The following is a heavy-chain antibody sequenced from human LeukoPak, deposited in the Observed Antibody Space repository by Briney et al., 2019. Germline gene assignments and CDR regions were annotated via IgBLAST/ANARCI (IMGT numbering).Heavy chain of an antibody. CDR1: GVTFSSYW. Sequence: QPGGSLRLSCAASGVTFSSYWMHWVRQAPGKGLVWVSRINSDGSSTIYADSVKGRFTISRDNAKNTLYLQMNSLRAEDTAVYYCANSPAGTNYWGQGTLVTVSS. CDR3: ANSPAGTNY. V-gene: IGHV3-74*01. J-gene: IGHJ4*02. CDR2: INSDGSST. D-gene: IGHD6-13*01.